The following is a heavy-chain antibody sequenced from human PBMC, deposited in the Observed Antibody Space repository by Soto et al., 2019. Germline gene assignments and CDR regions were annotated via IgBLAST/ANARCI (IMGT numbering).Heavy chain of an antibody. CDR1: GYTLTELS. V-gene: IGHV1-24*01. CDR2: FDPEDGET. J-gene: IGHJ6*02. Sequence: ASVKVSCKVSGYTLTELSMHWVRQAPGKGLEWMGGFDPEDGETIYAQKFQGRVIMTEDTSTDTAYMELSSLRSEDTAVYYCATAKSGYHLYYYYYGMDVWGQGTTVTVSS. D-gene: IGHD3-22*01. CDR3: ATAKSGYHLYYYYYGMDV.